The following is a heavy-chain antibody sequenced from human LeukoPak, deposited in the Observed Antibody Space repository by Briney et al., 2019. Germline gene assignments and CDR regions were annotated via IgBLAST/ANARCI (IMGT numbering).Heavy chain of an antibody. V-gene: IGHV4-59*11. J-gene: IGHJ6*02. CDR3: ARDRGTIGMDV. CDR1: GGSITSHY. CDR2: MYYSGIT. D-gene: IGHD1-1*01. Sequence: SETLSLTCTVSGGSITSHYWSWIRQPPGKGLEWIGYMYYSGITNYNPSLKSRVTISVDTSKNQFSLKLSSVTAADTAVYYCARDRGTIGMDVWGQGTTVTVSS.